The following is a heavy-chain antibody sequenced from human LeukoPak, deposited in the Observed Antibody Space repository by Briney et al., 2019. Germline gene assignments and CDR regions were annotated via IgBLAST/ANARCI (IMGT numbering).Heavy chain of an antibody. CDR1: GGTFSSYA. CDR3: ARAIVGAENWFDP. Sequence: ASVKVSCMASGGTFSSYAINWVRQAPGQGLEWMGWISAYNGNTNYAQKLQGRVTMTTDTSTSTAYMELRSLRSDDTAVYYCARAIVGAENWFDPWGQGTLVTVSS. CDR2: ISAYNGNT. D-gene: IGHD1-26*01. V-gene: IGHV1-18*01. J-gene: IGHJ5*02.